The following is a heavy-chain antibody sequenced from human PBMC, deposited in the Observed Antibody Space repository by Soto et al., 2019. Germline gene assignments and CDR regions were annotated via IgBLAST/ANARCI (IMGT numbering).Heavy chain of an antibody. V-gene: IGHV3-23*01. CDR2: ISGSGGST. J-gene: IGHJ4*02. CDR3: ATHRYSYGTHLDY. D-gene: IGHD5-18*01. Sequence: LRLSCAASGFTFSSYAMSWVRQAPGKGLEWVSAISGSGGSTYYADSVKGRFTISRDNSKNTLYLQMNSLRAEDTAVYYCATHRYSYGTHLDYWGQGTLVTGSS. CDR1: GFTFSSYA.